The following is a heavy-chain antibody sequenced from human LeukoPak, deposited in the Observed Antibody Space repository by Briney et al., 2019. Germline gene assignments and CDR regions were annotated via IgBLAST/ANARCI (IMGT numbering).Heavy chain of an antibody. J-gene: IGHJ4*02. CDR1: GGSISSYY. Sequence: SSETLSLTCTVSGGSISSYYWSWIRQPPGKGLEWIGYIYYSGSTNYNPSLKSRVTISVDTSKNQLSLKLSSVTAADTAVYYCARATYYYDSSGYYLDYWGQGTLVTVSS. V-gene: IGHV4-59*12. CDR3: ARATYYYDSSGYYLDY. D-gene: IGHD3-22*01. CDR2: IYYSGST.